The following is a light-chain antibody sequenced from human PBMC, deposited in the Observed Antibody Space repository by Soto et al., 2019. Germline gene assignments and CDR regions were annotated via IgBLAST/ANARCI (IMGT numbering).Light chain of an antibody. Sequence: EIVLTQSPATLSLSPGERATLSCRASQSISNYLAWYQQKPGQPPRLLIYDASNRAAGIPARFSGSGSGTEFTLTISSLQSEDFAVYYCQQYNNWPPITFGQGTRLEIK. CDR2: DAS. CDR1: QSISNY. J-gene: IGKJ5*01. CDR3: QQYNNWPPIT. V-gene: IGKV3-11*01.